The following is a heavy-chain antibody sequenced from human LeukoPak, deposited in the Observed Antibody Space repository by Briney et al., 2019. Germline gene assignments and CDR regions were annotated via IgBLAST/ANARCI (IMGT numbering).Heavy chain of an antibody. Sequence: SETLSLTCTVSGGSMSAYFWSWIRQPPGKGLEWIGCVYNSGDTNYNPSLKSRLTISIDMSENQFSLRLRSVTAADTAVYYCASQYCGGDCKGPGAFDVWGQGTMVAVSS. J-gene: IGHJ3*01. CDR1: GGSMSAYF. D-gene: IGHD2-21*02. V-gene: IGHV4-59*08. CDR3: ASQYCGGDCKGPGAFDV. CDR2: VYNSGDT.